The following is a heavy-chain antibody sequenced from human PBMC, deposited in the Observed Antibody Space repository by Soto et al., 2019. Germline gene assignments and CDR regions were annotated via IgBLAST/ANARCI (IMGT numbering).Heavy chain of an antibody. Sequence: GGFLRLSCAASGFTFSSYAMSWVRQAPGKGLEWVSAISGSGGSTYYADSVKGRFTISRDNSKNTLYLQMNSLRAEDTAVYYCASCYDILTGYCYFDYWGQGTLVTVSS. J-gene: IGHJ4*02. CDR3: ASCYDILTGYCYFDY. CDR1: GFTFSSYA. CDR2: ISGSGGST. V-gene: IGHV3-23*01. D-gene: IGHD3-9*01.